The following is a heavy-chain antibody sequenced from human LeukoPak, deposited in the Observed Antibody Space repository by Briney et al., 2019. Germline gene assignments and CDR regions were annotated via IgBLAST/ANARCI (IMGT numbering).Heavy chain of an antibody. CDR1: GFTFTSSA. CDR2: IVVGSGNT. J-gene: IGHJ3*02. V-gene: IGHV1-58*02. Sequence: SVKVSCKASGFTFTSSAMQRVRQARGQRLEWIGWIVVGSGNTNYAQKFQERVTITRDMSTSTAYMELSSLRSEDTAVYYCASAKDYGGEDDAFDIWGQGTMVTVSS. CDR3: ASAKDYGGEDDAFDI. D-gene: IGHD4-23*01.